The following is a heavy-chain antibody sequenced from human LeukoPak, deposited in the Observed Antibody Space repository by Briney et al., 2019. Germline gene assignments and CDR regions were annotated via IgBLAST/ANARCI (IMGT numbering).Heavy chain of an antibody. D-gene: IGHD3-3*01. J-gene: IGHJ4*02. CDR2: ISDRGTSI. CDR1: GFTFSNHA. V-gene: IGHV3-23*01. CDR3: VRNDASGVGLDY. Sequence: GGSLRLSCAASGFTFSNHAMTWVRQAPGKGLEWVSNISDRGTSINYAVSVKGRFSISRDNAKNTLYLQMNSLRDEDTAVYYCVRNDASGVGLDYWGQGSMVTVSS.